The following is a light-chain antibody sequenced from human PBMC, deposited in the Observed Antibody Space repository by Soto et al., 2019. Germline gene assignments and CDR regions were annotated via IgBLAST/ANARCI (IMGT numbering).Light chain of an antibody. J-gene: IGKJ1*01. V-gene: IGKV3-20*01. CDR2: GAS. CDR1: QSVSNY. CDR3: QQYGTFRT. Sequence: EIVLTQSPGTLSLSPGERATLSCRASQSVSNYLAWYQQKPGQAPRLLIYGASSRATGIPDRFSGSGSGTDFTLTISRLEPEDSAVYYCQQYGTFRTFGQGTKVEIQ.